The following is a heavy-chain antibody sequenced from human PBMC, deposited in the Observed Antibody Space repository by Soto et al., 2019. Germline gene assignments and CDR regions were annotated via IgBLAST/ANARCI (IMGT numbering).Heavy chain of an antibody. CDR2: ISSSSSTI. CDR3: ARVGRYSSGWSDLH. J-gene: IGHJ1*01. V-gene: IGHV3-48*01. Sequence: EVQLVESGGGLVQPGGSLRLSCAASGFTFSSYSMNWVRQAPGKGLEWVSYISSSSSTIYYADSVKGRFTISRDNAKNSLYLQMNSLRAEDTAVYYCARVGRYSSGWSDLHWGQGTLVTVSS. CDR1: GFTFSSYS. D-gene: IGHD6-19*01.